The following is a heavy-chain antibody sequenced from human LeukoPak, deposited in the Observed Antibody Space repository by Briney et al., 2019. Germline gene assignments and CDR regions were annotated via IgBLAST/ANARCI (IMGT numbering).Heavy chain of an antibody. CDR3: ARDRPGSYWYFDL. D-gene: IGHD3-10*01. J-gene: IGHJ2*01. CDR1: GGSISSYY. Sequence: SETLSLTCTVSGGSISSYYWSWIRQPPGKGLEWVGHIYYLGSTNYNLSLKSRVTISIDTSKNYFSLKLNSVIAADTAVYYCARDRPGSYWYFDLWGRGTLVIVSS. CDR2: IYYLGST. V-gene: IGHV4-59*01.